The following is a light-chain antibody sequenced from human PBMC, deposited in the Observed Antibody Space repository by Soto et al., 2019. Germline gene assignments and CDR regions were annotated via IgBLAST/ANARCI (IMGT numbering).Light chain of an antibody. V-gene: IGLV2-11*01. Sequence: QSALSQPRSLSGSPGQSVTISCTGTSSDVGGYDYVSWYQQHPGKVPKLMIFDVSKRPSGVPDRFSGSKSGNTASLTISGLQAEDEADYHCCSYAGSYILIFGGVTKLTVL. J-gene: IGLJ2*01. CDR1: SSDVGGYDY. CDR2: DVS. CDR3: CSYAGSYILI.